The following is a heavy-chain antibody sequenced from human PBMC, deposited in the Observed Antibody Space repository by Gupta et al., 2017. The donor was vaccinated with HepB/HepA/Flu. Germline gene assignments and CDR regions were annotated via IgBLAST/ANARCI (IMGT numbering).Heavy chain of an antibody. CDR2: ISGSGVKT. D-gene: IGHD7-27*01. V-gene: IGHV3-23*01. CDR1: GFTFSTYA. Sequence: EVQLLDSGGGLVQPEGSLRLSCAASGFTFSTYAMSWVRQAPGKGLEGVSTISGSGVKTYYADSVRGRFTISRDNSKNTLYLQMNSLRVEDTALYYCARVGRNWGEPSFFDYWGRGTLVTVSS. CDR3: ARVGRNWGEPSFFDY. J-gene: IGHJ4*02.